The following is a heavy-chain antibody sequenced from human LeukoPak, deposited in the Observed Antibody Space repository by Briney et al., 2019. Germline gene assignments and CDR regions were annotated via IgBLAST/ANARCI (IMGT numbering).Heavy chain of an antibody. J-gene: IGHJ3*02. CDR1: GGSISSYY. V-gene: IGHV4-59*01. D-gene: IGHD3-10*01. CDR3: ARDTLRGSYGSGSYYNPLGASDI. Sequence: SETLSLTCTVSGGSISSYYWSWIRQPPGKGLEWIGYIYYSGSTNYNPSLKSRVTISVDTSKNQFSLKLSSVTAADTAVYYCARDTLRGSYGSGSYYNPLGASDIWGQGTMVAVSS. CDR2: IYYSGST.